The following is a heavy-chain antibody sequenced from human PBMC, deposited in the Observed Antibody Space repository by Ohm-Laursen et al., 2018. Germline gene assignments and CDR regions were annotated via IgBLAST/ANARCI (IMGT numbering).Heavy chain of an antibody. V-gene: IGHV4-59*11. D-gene: IGHD5-18*01. CDR2: IYSSGST. J-gene: IGHJ6*02. CDR3: ASGHSYGYDYYYYGVDV. CDR1: GGSISRQY. Sequence: SETLSLTCTVSGGSISRQYWNWIRQPPGKGLEWIGYIYSSGSTKYNPSLNSRVTISEDTSKNQFSLKLRSVTAADTAVYYCASGHSYGYDYYYYGVDVWGQGTTVTVSS.